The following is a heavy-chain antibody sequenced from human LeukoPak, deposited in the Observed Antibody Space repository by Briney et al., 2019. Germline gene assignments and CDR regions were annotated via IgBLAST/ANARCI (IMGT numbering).Heavy chain of an antibody. CDR2: IYQSGST. Sequence: PSETLSLTCAVSGYSISSGYYWGWIRQPPGKGREWVGSIYQSGSTYYNPSLKSRVTISVDTSKNQFSLKLSSVTAADTALYYCASGQIMVRGVIDYWGQGFLVTVSS. J-gene: IGHJ4*02. CDR1: GYSISSGYY. D-gene: IGHD3-10*01. V-gene: IGHV4-38-2*01. CDR3: ASGQIMVRGVIDY.